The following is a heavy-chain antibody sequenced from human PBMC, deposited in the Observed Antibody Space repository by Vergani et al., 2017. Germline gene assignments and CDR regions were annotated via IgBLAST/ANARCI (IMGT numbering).Heavy chain of an antibody. J-gene: IGHJ4*02. Sequence: QVQLVQSGAEVKKPGASVKVSCKASGYTFTSYDINWVRQATGQGLEWMGWMNPNSGNTGYAQKFQGRVTMTRHTSISTAYMGLSSLRSEDTAVYYCARFRVDTAMVLSDYWGQGTLVTVSS. V-gene: IGHV1-8*01. CDR3: ARFRVDTAMVLSDY. CDR2: MNPNSGNT. CDR1: GYTFTSYD. D-gene: IGHD5-18*01.